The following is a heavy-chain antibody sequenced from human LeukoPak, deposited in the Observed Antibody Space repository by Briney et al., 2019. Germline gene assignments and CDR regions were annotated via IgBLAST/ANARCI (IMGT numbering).Heavy chain of an antibody. J-gene: IGHJ4*02. D-gene: IGHD3-16*02. CDR3: ARDAGFIWGSYRSGPFDY. CDR2: IYTSGST. Sequence: SETLSLTCTVSGGSISSGSYYWSWIRQPAGKGLEWIGRIYTSGSTNCNPSLKSRVTISVDTSKNQFSLKLSSVTAADTAVYYCARDAGFIWGSYRSGPFDYWGQGTLVTVSS. V-gene: IGHV4-61*02. CDR1: GGSISSGSYY.